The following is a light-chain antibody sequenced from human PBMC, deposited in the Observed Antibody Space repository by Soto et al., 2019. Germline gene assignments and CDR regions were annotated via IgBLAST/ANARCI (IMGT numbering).Light chain of an antibody. J-gene: IGKJ4*01. CDR2: KAS. V-gene: IGKV1-5*03. Sequence: DIQMTKSPSTLSASVGDRVTITCRASQSISNWLAWYQQKPGKAPKLLIYKASTLEGGVPSGFTGSGAETEFPLTISCLHPDDFATYYCQRHHSYPLTFGGGTKVEI. CDR1: QSISNW. CDR3: QRHHSYPLT.